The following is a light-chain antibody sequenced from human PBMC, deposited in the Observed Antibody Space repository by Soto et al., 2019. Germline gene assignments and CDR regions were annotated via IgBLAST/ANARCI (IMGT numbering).Light chain of an antibody. J-gene: IGKJ1*01. CDR3: QQYNSYSGT. V-gene: IGKV1-5*01. CDR2: DAS. CDR1: QGISSW. Sequence: DIQMTQSPSTLSASVGDRVTITCRASQGISSWLAWYQQKPGKAPKLLIYDASSLESGVPSRFSGSGSGTEFTLTISSLQPDDFATYYCQQYNSYSGTFGQGTKVEIK.